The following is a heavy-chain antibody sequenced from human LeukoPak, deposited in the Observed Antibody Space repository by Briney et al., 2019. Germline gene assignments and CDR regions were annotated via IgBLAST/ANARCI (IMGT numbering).Heavy chain of an antibody. CDR2: IRSSNYNGAKT. V-gene: IGHV3-49*04. D-gene: IGHD5-24*01. J-gene: IGHJ4*02. CDR3: TRDWSSDGCLQFFEY. CDR1: GFTLGEHA. Sequence: WSLTLSCTASGFTLGEHALSWVGQAPAKGLEWIGVIRSSNYNGAKTQYDAAVRGRSAITTENSKSIEYLHMNSMKIEDKGVYFCTRDWSSDGCLQFFEYWGQGTLVTVSP.